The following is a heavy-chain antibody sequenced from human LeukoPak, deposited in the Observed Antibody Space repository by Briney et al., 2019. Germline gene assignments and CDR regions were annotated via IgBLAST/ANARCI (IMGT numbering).Heavy chain of an antibody. CDR1: GFTFSSYS. V-gene: IGHV3-21*01. CDR2: ISSSGSYI. D-gene: IGHD5-12*01. CDR3: ARDGELRGYSGYDFDY. Sequence: PGGSLRLSCAASGFTFSSYSMNWVRQAPGKGLEWVSSISSSGSYIYYADSVRGRFTISRDNAKNSLYLQMNSLRAGDTAVYYCARDGELRGYSGYDFDYWGQGTLVTVSS. J-gene: IGHJ4*02.